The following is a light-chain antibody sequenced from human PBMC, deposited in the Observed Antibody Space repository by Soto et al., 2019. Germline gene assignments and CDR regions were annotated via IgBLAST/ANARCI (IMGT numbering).Light chain of an antibody. J-gene: IGKJ1*01. CDR3: QQYSTLWT. Sequence: DIQMTQSPSTLSVFVEDRVTITCRASQSISSWLAWYQQKPGKAPKLLIYKASSLESGVPSRFSGSGSGTEFTLTISSLQPDDFATYYCQQYSTLWTFGQGTKAEIK. CDR1: QSISSW. CDR2: KAS. V-gene: IGKV1-5*03.